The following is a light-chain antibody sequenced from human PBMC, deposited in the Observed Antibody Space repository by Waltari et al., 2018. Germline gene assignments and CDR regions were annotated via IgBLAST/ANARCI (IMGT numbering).Light chain of an antibody. CDR1: QSINSK. CDR3: QKYDNWPPV. J-gene: IGKJ5*01. Sequence: EIMMTQSPATLSVSPGERATLSCRASQSINSKVAWYQQKPGHTPRLLIYGASTRATGISARFSGSGSGTEFTLTIRSLQSEDVALYSCQKYDNWPPVFGQGTRLEIK. CDR2: GAS. V-gene: IGKV3-15*01.